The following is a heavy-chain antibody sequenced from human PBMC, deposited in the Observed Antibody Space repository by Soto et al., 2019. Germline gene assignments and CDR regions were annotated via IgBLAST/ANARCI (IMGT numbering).Heavy chain of an antibody. CDR3: ARGRIAINWFDP. Sequence: SVKVSCKASGVTFSRYAISWVRQAPGQGLEWMGGIIPIFGTANYAQKFQGRVTITADESTSTAYMELSSLRSEDTAVYYCARGRIAINWFDPWGQGTLVTVSS. D-gene: IGHD2-15*01. CDR1: GVTFSRYA. CDR2: IIPIFGTA. V-gene: IGHV1-69*13. J-gene: IGHJ5*02.